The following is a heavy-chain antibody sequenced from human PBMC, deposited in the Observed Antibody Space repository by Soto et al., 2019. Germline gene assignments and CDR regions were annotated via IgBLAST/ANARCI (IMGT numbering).Heavy chain of an antibody. J-gene: IGHJ6*03. D-gene: IGHD3-9*01. Sequence: QVQLVQSGAEVKKPGSSVKVSCKASGGTFSSYTISWVRQAPGQGLEWMGRIIPILGIANYAQKCQGRVTITADKYTSTAYMELSSLRSEDTAVYYCAVGDYDIVTGYFGYYMDVWGKGTTVTVSS. CDR3: AVGDYDIVTGYFGYYMDV. V-gene: IGHV1-69*02. CDR1: GGTFSSYT. CDR2: IIPILGIA.